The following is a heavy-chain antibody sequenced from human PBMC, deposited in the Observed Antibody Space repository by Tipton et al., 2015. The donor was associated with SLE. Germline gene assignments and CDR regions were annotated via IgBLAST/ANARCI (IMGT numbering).Heavy chain of an antibody. CDR3: ARALWGSDRYYYYMDV. V-gene: IGHV4-61*02. J-gene: IGHJ6*03. CDR1: GDSISSGSHY. Sequence: TLSLTCTVSGDSISSGSHYWTWIRQPAGKGLEWIGRIYTSGSTKYNASLKSRVTISIDTSKNQLSLRLSSVTAADTAVYYCARALWGSDRYYYYMDVWGKGTTVTVSS. D-gene: IGHD2-21*01. CDR2: IYTSGST.